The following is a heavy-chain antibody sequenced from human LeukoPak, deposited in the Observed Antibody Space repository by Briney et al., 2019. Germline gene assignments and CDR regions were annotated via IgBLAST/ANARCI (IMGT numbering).Heavy chain of an antibody. V-gene: IGHV1-69*05. CDR1: GGTFSSYA. D-gene: IGHD1-14*01. Sequence: GASVKVSCKASGGTFSSYAISWVRRAPGQGLEWMGGIIPIFGTANYAQKFQGRVTITTDESTSTAYMELSSLRSEDTAVYYCAREKTRRTQDAFDIWGQGTMVTVSS. CDR2: IIPIFGTA. CDR3: AREKTRRTQDAFDI. J-gene: IGHJ3*02.